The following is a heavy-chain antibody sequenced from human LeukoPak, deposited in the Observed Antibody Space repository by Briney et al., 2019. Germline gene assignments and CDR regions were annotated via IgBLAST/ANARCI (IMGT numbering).Heavy chain of an antibody. CDR3: AREMVAVAARSDY. CDR2: ITSSSSHI. CDR1: GFNFDSYS. D-gene: IGHD6-19*01. Sequence: GGSLRLSCAASGFNFDSYSMNWVRQASGKGLEWVSSITSSSSHIFYADSVKGRFTISRDNAKNSLYLQMNRLRVEDTAVYYCAREMVAVAARSDYWGQGTLVTVSS. J-gene: IGHJ4*02. V-gene: IGHV3-21*01.